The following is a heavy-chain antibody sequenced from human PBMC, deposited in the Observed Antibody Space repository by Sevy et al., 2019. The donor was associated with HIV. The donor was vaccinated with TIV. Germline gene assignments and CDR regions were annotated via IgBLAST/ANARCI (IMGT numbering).Heavy chain of an antibody. D-gene: IGHD3-10*01. CDR2: ISPDSGDT. Sequence: ASVKVSCTSSGYTFIAHYLHWVRQAPGQGLGGRGWISPDSGDTKYAEKFQGRVTMTRDTSISKAYMELITLRSDDTAVYFCARVQRGGVPDYWGQGTLVTVSS. V-gene: IGHV1-2*02. CDR3: ARVQRGGVPDY. CDR1: GYTFIAHY. J-gene: IGHJ4*02.